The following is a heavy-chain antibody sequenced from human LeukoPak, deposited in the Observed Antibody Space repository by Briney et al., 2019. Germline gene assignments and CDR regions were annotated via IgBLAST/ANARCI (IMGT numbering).Heavy chain of an antibody. Sequence: SETLSLTCAVSGGSISSGGYSWSWIRQPPGKGLEWIGYMYHTGTTYYNPSLKSRVTISVDKLKNQFSLKLTSVTAADTAVYYCARVPTRCGGDCYYFDYWGQGTLVTVSS. J-gene: IGHJ4*02. CDR1: GGSISSGGYS. D-gene: IGHD2-21*02. CDR3: ARVPTRCGGDCYYFDY. V-gene: IGHV4-30-2*01. CDR2: MYHTGTT.